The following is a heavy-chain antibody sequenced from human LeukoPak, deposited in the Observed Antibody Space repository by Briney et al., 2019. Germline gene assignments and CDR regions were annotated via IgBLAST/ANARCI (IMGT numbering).Heavy chain of an antibody. CDR1: GFAFRTYD. CDR3: ARGLPGGLDP. J-gene: IGHJ5*02. V-gene: IGHV3-13*01. CDR2: ISAAGNT. Sequence: GGSLRLSCATSGFAFRTYDMHWVRQVTGKGLEWVSSISAAGNTYHSGSVKGRFTISRENAKNSFYLQINSLRGGDTAVYYCARGLPGGLDPWGQGTLVTVSS. D-gene: IGHD2-21*02.